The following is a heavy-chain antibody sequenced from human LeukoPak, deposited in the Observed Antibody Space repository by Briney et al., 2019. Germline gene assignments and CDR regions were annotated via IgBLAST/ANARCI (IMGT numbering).Heavy chain of an antibody. CDR2: IIPIFGIA. J-gene: IGHJ5*02. Sequence: ASVKVSCEASGGTFSDYAISWLRQAPGQGLEWMGRIIPIFGIANYAQKFQGRVTITADKSTSTAYMELSSLRSEDTAVYYCARDSGSSWSNRQYNWFDPWGQGTLVTVSS. V-gene: IGHV1-69*04. D-gene: IGHD6-13*01. CDR3: ARDSGSSWSNRQYNWFDP. CDR1: GGTFSDYA.